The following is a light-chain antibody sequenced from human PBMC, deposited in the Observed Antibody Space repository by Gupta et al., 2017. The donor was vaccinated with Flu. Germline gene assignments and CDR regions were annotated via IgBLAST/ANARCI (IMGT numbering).Light chain of an antibody. CDR1: QSVSSSY. Sequence: EVVLTQSPGTLSLSPGERATLSCRASQSVSSSYLAWYQQKPGQAPRLLIHGVSRRATGTPDRFSGSGSGTDFTLIISRLEPEDFAVYYCQQYTDSHFTCGPGTKLDI. CDR2: GVS. CDR3: QQYTDSHFT. J-gene: IGKJ3*01. V-gene: IGKV3-20*01.